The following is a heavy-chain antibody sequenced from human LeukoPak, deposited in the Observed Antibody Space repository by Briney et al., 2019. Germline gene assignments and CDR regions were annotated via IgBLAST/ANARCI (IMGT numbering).Heavy chain of an antibody. J-gene: IGHJ3*02. V-gene: IGHV3-7*03. CDR1: GFSSTSYW. Sequence: PGGSLRLSCVASGFSSTSYWMSWVRQAPGKDLEFVANINQDAGTTNYVDSVKGRFTISRDNAENSLYLQMSSLRAEDTALYYCARDPGWSSFDIWGQGIMVTVSS. D-gene: IGHD2-15*01. CDR3: ARDPGWSSFDI. CDR2: INQDAGTT.